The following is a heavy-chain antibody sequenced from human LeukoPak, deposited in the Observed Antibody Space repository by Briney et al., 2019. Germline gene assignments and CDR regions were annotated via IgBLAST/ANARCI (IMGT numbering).Heavy chain of an antibody. CDR1: GYIFTHYW. Sequence: GESLKISCQVSGYIFTHYWIGWVPQMPGNGLESMGIIYPADSDTTYSPSFQGQVTISADKSISTVYLQWSSLKASDTAMYYCARHYCYYDSTCVDYWGQGTLVTVSS. CDR3: ARHYCYYDSTCVDY. D-gene: IGHD3-22*01. V-gene: IGHV5-51*01. J-gene: IGHJ4*02. CDR2: IYPADSDT.